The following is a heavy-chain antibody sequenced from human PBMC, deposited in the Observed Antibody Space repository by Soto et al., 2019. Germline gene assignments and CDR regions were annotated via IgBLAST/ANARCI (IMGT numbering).Heavy chain of an antibody. V-gene: IGHV4-31*03. CDR3: ARVVLAGLTGWFAL. CDR2: IYHSGNT. D-gene: IGHD6-13*01. CDR1: GGSISSGTYY. Sequence: QVQLRESGPGLVTPSQTLSLTCTGSGGSISSGTYYWSWIRKHPGKGLEWIGYIYHSGNTYYSPSHESRVTISVDTSKNEFSPKLSSATDANPSVYYCARVVLAGLTGWFALWGQGTMVTVSS. J-gene: IGHJ5*02.